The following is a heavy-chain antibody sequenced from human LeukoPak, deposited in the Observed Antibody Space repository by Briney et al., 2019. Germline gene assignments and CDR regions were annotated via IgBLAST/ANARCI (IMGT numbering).Heavy chain of an antibody. D-gene: IGHD5-12*01. CDR2: ISAYNGNT. V-gene: IGHV1-18*01. J-gene: IGHJ5*02. Sequence: ASVKVSCKASGYTFTSYGISWVRQAPGQGLEWMGWISAYNGNTSYAQKLQGRVTMTTDTSASTAYMELRSLRSDDTAVYYCAREYSGYDPAPIQYWFDPWGQGTLVTVSS. CDR1: GYTFTSYG. CDR3: AREYSGYDPAPIQYWFDP.